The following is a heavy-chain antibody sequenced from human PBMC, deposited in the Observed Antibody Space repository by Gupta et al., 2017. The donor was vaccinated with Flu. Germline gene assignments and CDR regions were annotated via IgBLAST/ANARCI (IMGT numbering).Heavy chain of an antibody. D-gene: IGHD1-7*01. Sequence: QLQLQESGPGLVKASETLSLTCNVSPGSISRGGYYWAWIRQPPGTGLEYMASVSYSGNTHYNPALQSRVTMSVDTANHYFSLKMTSVTAADTALYYCARRRTGTTRGPFDFWGQGTLVSVSS. J-gene: IGHJ4*02. CDR2: VSYSGNT. CDR1: PGSISRGGYY. CDR3: ARRRTGTTRGPFDF. V-gene: IGHV4-39*02.